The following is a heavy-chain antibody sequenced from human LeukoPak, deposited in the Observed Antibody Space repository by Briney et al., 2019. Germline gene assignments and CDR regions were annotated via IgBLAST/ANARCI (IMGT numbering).Heavy chain of an antibody. CDR2: INHSGST. Sequence: PSETLSLTCAVYGGSFSGYYWSWLRRPPGKGLEWVGEINHSGSTNYNTSLKSRVTISVDTSKHQFSLKLSSVTAADTAVYYCARGHDYGVAWFQHWGQGTLVTVSS. CDR1: GGSFSGYY. V-gene: IGHV4-34*01. J-gene: IGHJ1*01. D-gene: IGHD4-17*01. CDR3: ARGHDYGVAWFQH.